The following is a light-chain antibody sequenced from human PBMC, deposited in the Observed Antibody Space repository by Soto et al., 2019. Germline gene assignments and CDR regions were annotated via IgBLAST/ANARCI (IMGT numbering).Light chain of an antibody. V-gene: IGKV3-20*01. CDR3: QEYGSSPPRYT. CDR2: GAS. CDR1: QSLNSNF. Sequence: EFVLTQSPGTLSLSPGERATLSCRASQSLNSNFFAWYQQRPGQAPRLLIYGASTRVTGVPDRFSGSGSGTDFTLTISRREPEDFAVYYCQEYGSSPPRYTFGQGTKLEI. J-gene: IGKJ2*01.